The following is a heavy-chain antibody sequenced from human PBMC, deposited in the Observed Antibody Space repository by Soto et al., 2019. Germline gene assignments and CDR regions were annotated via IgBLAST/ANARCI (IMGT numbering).Heavy chain of an antibody. Sequence: ASVKVSCKASGYTFTGYYMHWVRQAPGQGLERMGWINPNSGGTNYAQKFQGWVTMTRDTSISTAYMELSRLRSDDTAVYYCARGGIVLVPAATLNSFWFDPWGQGTLVTVSS. CDR2: INPNSGGT. CDR3: ARGGIVLVPAATLNSFWFDP. D-gene: IGHD2-2*01. J-gene: IGHJ5*02. CDR1: GYTFTGYY. V-gene: IGHV1-2*04.